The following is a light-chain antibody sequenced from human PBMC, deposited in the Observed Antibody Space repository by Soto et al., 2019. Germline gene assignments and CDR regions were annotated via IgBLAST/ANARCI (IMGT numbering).Light chain of an antibody. Sequence: DIQMTQSLSSLFASLGARAPIPXQASRDIGDYLNGYRQKPGXXTRLXXXNPXLRANGVPDRFVGSRSGTESTLTINSLEPEDFALDYCQQRNVWPTRTFGQGTRLEIK. CDR3: QQRNVWPTRT. J-gene: IGKJ5*01. V-gene: IGKV1-33*01. CDR2: NPX. CDR1: RDIGDY.